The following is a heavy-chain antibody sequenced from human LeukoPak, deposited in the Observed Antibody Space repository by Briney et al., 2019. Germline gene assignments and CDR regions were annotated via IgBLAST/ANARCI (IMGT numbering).Heavy chain of an antibody. Sequence: GGSLRLSCAASGFTFSSYGMHWVRQAPGKGLEWVAVIWYDGSNKYYADSVKGRFTISRDNSKNTVYLQMNSLRPEDAAIYFCARESTTGAYFDYWGQGTVVTVSS. CDR3: ARESTTGAYFDY. CDR2: IWYDGSNK. J-gene: IGHJ4*02. CDR1: GFTFSSYG. V-gene: IGHV3-33*01. D-gene: IGHD7-27*01.